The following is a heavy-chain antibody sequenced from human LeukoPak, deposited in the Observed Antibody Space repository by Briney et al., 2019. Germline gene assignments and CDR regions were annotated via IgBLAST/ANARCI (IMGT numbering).Heavy chain of an antibody. V-gene: IGHV3-23*01. CDR3: AKDLYRTAPGAFDY. J-gene: IGHJ4*02. D-gene: IGHD3-16*02. Sequence: GRSLRLSCAASGFTFSSYSMNWVRQAPGKGLEWVSAISGNGDITYYADSVKGRFTISRDNSKNTLNLQMNGLRAEDTAVYYCAKDLYRTAPGAFDYWGQGTLVTVSS. CDR2: ISGNGDIT. CDR1: GFTFSSYS.